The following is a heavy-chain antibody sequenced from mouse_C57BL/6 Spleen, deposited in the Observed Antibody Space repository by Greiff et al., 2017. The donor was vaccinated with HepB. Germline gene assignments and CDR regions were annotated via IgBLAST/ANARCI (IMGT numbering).Heavy chain of an antibody. CDR1: GYTYTGYW. D-gene: IGHD2-10*01. CDR2: ILPGSGST. Sequence: QVQLQQSGAELMKPGASVKLSCKATGYTYTGYWIEWVKQRPGHGLEWIGEILPGSGSTNYNAKFKGKITFTADTSSNTAYMQLSTLTTEDSAIYYCASYYYYFDYWGQGTTLTVSS. CDR3: ASYYYYFDY. V-gene: IGHV1-9*01. J-gene: IGHJ2*01.